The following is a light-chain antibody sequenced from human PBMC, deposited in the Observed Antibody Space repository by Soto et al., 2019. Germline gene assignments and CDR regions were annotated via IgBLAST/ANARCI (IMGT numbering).Light chain of an antibody. CDR3: SSYTSSSIVV. CDR1: SSDVGGYNY. V-gene: IGLV2-14*01. Sequence: QSALTQPASVSGSPGQSITISCTGTSSDVGGYNYVSWYQQHPGKAPKPMIYDVSNRPSGVSNRFSGSKSGNTASLTISGLRAEDEADYYCSSYTSSSIVVFGGGTKLTVL. J-gene: IGLJ2*01. CDR2: DVS.